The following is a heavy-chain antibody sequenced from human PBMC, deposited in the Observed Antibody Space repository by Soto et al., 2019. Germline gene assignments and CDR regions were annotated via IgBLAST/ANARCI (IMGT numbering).Heavy chain of an antibody. D-gene: IGHD3-3*01. CDR1: GGSISSSSYY. CDR2: IYYSGST. J-gene: IGHJ4*02. V-gene: IGHV4-39*01. Sequence: QLQLQESGPGLVKPSETLSLTCTVSGGSISSSSYYWGWIRQPPGKGLEWIGSIYYSGSTYYNPSLKSRVTISVDTAKNQFPLKLSSGTAADTAGDFWGRQGLRRGLDLGHWGQGTLVTVSS. CDR3: GRQGLRRGLDLGH.